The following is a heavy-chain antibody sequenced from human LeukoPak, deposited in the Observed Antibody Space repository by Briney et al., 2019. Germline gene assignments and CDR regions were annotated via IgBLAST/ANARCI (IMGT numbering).Heavy chain of an antibody. Sequence: SQTLSLTCAISGDSVSSNSAAWNWIRQSPSRGLEWLGRTYDRSKWYNDYAVSVKSRITINPDTSKNQFSLQLNSVTPEDTAVYYCARGGDYYDFWSGYLDDAFDIWGQGTMVTVSS. CDR3: ARGGDYYDFWSGYLDDAFDI. J-gene: IGHJ3*02. V-gene: IGHV6-1*01. CDR2: TYDRSKWYN. CDR1: GDSVSSNSAA. D-gene: IGHD3-3*01.